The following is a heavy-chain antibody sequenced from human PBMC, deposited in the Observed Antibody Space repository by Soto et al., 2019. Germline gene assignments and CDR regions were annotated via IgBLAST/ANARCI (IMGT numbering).Heavy chain of an antibody. CDR1: GVSISSYY. V-gene: IGHV4-59*01. J-gene: IGHJ6*03. Sequence: SETLSLTCTVSGVSISSYYWSWIRQPPGKGLEWIGYIYYSGSTNYNPSLKSRVTISVDTSKNQFSLKLSSVTAADTAVYYCARDSPTVEEGYYYYYMDVWGKGTTVT. D-gene: IGHD4-17*01. CDR3: ARDSPTVEEGYYYYYMDV. CDR2: IYYSGST.